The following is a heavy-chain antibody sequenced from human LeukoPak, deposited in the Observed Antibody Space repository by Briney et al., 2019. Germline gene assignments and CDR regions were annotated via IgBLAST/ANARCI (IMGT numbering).Heavy chain of an antibody. CDR2: FNHSGST. Sequence: PSETLSLTCAVYGGSFSGYYWSWIRQPPGKGLEWIGEFNHSGSTNYNPSLKSRVTISVDTSKNQFSLKLSSVTAADTAVYYCARGRARAAPQRGYFDYWGQGTLVTVSS. CDR3: ARGRARAAPQRGYFDY. V-gene: IGHV4-34*01. D-gene: IGHD6-13*01. CDR1: GGSFSGYY. J-gene: IGHJ4*02.